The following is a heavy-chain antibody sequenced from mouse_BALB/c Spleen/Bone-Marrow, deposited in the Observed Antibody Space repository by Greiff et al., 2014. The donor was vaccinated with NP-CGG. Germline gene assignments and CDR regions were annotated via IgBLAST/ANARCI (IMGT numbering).Heavy chain of an antibody. Sequence: EVHLVESGGGLVQPGGSLKLSCAASGFTFSSYGMSWVRQTPDKRLEMIATINVNGDTTYHPDSVKVRFTISRDNVKNTLYLQMSSLKSEDTAMYYCARGYDYSSWFAYWGQGTLVTVSA. D-gene: IGHD2-4*01. CDR1: GFTFSSYG. CDR3: ARGYDYSSWFAY. J-gene: IGHJ3*01. CDR2: INVNGDTT. V-gene: IGHV5-6-3*01.